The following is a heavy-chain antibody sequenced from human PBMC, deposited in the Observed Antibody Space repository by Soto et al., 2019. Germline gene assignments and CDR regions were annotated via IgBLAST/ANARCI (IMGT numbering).Heavy chain of an antibody. V-gene: IGHV4-31*03. CDR2: IYYSGST. D-gene: IGHD1-7*01. Sequence: SETLSLTCTVSGGSISSGGYYWSWIRQHPGKGLEWIGYIYYSGSTYYNPSLKSRVTISVDTSKNQFSLKLSSVTAACTAVYYCARELKGEKNWNCGDAFDIWGQETMVTVAS. J-gene: IGHJ3*02. CDR1: GGSISSGGYY. CDR3: ARELKGEKNWNCGDAFDI.